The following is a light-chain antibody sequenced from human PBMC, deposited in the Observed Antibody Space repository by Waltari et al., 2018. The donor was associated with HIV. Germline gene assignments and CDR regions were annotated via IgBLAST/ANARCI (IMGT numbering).Light chain of an antibody. CDR1: QSVNYN. CDR2: GAS. CDR3: QQYENWPPIT. J-gene: IGKJ5*01. Sequence: IVMTHSPPTLSVSPGERVTLSCRASQSVNYNLAWYQQKPGQAPRLLIYGASGRAAGIPARFSGSGSGTEFTLTISSLQSEDFAVYYCQQYENWPPITFGQGTRLEIK. V-gene: IGKV3-15*01.